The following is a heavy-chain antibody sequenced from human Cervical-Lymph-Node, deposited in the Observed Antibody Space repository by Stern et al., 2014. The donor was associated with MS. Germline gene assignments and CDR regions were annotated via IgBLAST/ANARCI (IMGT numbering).Heavy chain of an antibody. J-gene: IGHJ6*02. CDR2: SNPIFGTA. D-gene: IGHD3-9*01. CDR1: GGTFSSYA. CDR3: ARGNYDSNYYGMDV. V-gene: IGHV1-69*01. Sequence: QVQLVQSGAEVKKPGSSVKVSCKASGGTFSSYAFSWVRQAPGQGLEWMGGSNPIFGTANYEQKFQSRVTITADESTSTAYMELSSMRSEDTAVYYCARGNYDSNYYGMDVWGQGTTVTVSS.